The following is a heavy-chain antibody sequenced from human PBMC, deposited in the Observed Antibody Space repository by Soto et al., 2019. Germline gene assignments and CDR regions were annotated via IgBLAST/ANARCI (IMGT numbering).Heavy chain of an antibody. Sequence: EVQLLESGGGLVQPGGSLRLSCAASGFTFSSYAMSWVRQAPGKGLEWVSAISGSGCSTYYADSVKGRFTISRDNSKNTLYLQMNSLRAEDTAVYYCAKAPGEYDILTGYFDYWGQGTLVTVSS. CDR1: GFTFSSYA. D-gene: IGHD3-9*01. CDR3: AKAPGEYDILTGYFDY. V-gene: IGHV3-23*01. J-gene: IGHJ4*02. CDR2: ISGSGCST.